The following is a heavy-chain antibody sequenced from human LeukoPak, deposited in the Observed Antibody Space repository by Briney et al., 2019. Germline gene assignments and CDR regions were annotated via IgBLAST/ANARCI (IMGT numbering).Heavy chain of an antibody. CDR3: AVDGGDCYSCVDY. CDR1: GYTFTSYD. J-gene: IGHJ4*02. V-gene: IGHV1-8*01. D-gene: IGHD2-21*02. CDR2: MYPNSGNT. Sequence: ASVKVSCKASGYTFTSYDINWVRQATGQGLEWMGWMYPNSGNTGYAQKFQGRVTMTRNTSISTAYMELSSLRSEDTAVYYCAVDGGDCYSCVDYWGQGTLVTVSS.